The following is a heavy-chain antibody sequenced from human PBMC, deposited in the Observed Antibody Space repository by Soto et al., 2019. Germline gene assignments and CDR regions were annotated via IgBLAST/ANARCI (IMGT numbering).Heavy chain of an antibody. D-gene: IGHD3-16*01. V-gene: IGHV5-51*01. J-gene: IGHJ4*02. CDR3: VRPNFGALTHFDF. CDR2: IFPGDSDT. CDR1: GYTFTNYW. Sequence: GESPKISCKAIGYTFTNYWIGWVRQTPGKGLEWMGIIFPGDSDTRYNPSFEGQVTVSADESISTAHLQWNTLKASDTAMYYCVRPNFGALTHFDFWGQGTLVTVSS.